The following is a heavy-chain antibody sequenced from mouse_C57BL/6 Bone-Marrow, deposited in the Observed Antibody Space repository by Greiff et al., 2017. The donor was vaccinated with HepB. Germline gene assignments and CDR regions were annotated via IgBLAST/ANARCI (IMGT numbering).Heavy chain of an antibody. D-gene: IGHD1-1*01. Sequence: DVHLVESGGDLVKPGGSLKLSCAASGFTFSSYGMSWVRQTPDKRLEWVATISSGGSYTYYPDSVKGRFTISRDNAKNTLYLQMSSLKSEDTAMYYCARRTVVGGHYAMDYWGQGTSVTVSS. CDR1: GFTFSSYG. V-gene: IGHV5-6*01. J-gene: IGHJ4*01. CDR3: ARRTVVGGHYAMDY. CDR2: ISSGGSYT.